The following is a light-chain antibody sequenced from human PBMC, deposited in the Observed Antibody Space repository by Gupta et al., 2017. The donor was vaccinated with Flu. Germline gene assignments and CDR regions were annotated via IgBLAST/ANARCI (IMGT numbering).Light chain of an antibody. CDR2: DAS. J-gene: IGKJ3*01. CDR1: QSVSNY. V-gene: IGKV3-11*01. Sequence: RATLSCRASQSVSNYFVWYQQKPGQAPRLLIYDASNRATGIPARFSGSGSGTDFTLTISSLEPEDFAVYYCQQRSNWPPFTFGPGTKVDIK. CDR3: QQRSNWPPFT.